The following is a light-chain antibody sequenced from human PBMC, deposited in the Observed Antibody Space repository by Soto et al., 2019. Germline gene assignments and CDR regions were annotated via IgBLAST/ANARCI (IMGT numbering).Light chain of an antibody. CDR1: QSVSSN. Sequence: EIVMTQSPATLSVPPGERATLSCRASQSVSSNLAWYQQKPGQAPRLLIYGASTRATGIPARFSGSGSGTEFTLTISSLQSEDFAVYYCQQYNNWPQTFGGGTKV. V-gene: IGKV3-15*01. CDR3: QQYNNWPQT. CDR2: GAS. J-gene: IGKJ4*01.